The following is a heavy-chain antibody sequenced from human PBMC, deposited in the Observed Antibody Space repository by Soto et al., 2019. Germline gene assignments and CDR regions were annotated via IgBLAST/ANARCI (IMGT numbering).Heavy chain of an antibody. J-gene: IGHJ5*02. CDR3: ARDGCGGSCSSGSSLFWFDP. CDR1: GYTFTSYY. Sequence: ASVKVSCKASGYTFTSYYMHWVRQAPGQGLEWMGIINPSGGSTSYAQKFQGRVTMTRDTSTSTVYMELSSLRSEETAVYYCARDGCGGSCSSGSSLFWFDPWGQGTLVTVSS. CDR2: INPSGGST. D-gene: IGHD2-15*01. V-gene: IGHV1-46*01.